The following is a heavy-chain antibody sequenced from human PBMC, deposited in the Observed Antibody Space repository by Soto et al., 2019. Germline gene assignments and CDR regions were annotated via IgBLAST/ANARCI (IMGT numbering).Heavy chain of an antibody. J-gene: IGHJ6*02. CDR1: GFTFSSYS. CDR3: ARGKGMDV. V-gene: IGHV3-21*01. Sequence: EVQLVESGGGLVKPGGSLRLSCAASGFTFSSYSMNWVRQAPGKGLEWVSSISGGSSFIYYADSVKGRFTISRDNAKNSLYLQRNSLRAEDTAVYWARGKGMDVWGQGTTVTVSS. CDR2: ISGGSSFI.